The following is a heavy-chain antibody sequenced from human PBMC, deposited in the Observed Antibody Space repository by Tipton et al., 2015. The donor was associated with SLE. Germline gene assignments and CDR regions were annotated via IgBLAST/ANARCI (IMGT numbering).Heavy chain of an antibody. CDR1: GFTFSSYA. D-gene: IGHD4-17*01. CDR3: TREGTVIFDY. V-gene: IGHV3-49*04. CDR2: IRSKAYGGTT. Sequence: LRLSCSASGFTFSSYAMHWVRQAPGKGLEWVGFIRSKAYGGTTEYAASVKGRFTISRDDSKSIAYLQMNSLKTEDTAVYYCTREGTVIFDYWGQGTLVTVSS. J-gene: IGHJ4*02.